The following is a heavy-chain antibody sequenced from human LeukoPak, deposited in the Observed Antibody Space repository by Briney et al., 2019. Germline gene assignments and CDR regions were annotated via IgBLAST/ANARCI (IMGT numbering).Heavy chain of an antibody. CDR2: INHSGST. CDR1: GGSFSGYY. J-gene: IGHJ4*02. V-gene: IGHV4-34*01. D-gene: IGHD5-18*01. Sequence: SETLSLTCAVSGGSFSGYYWSWIRQPPGKGLEWIGEINHSGSTNHNPTLKSRVTISVDTSKNQFSLKLSSVTAADTAVYYCARLRGYSYGYHNYWGQGTLVTVSS. CDR3: ARLRGYSYGYHNY.